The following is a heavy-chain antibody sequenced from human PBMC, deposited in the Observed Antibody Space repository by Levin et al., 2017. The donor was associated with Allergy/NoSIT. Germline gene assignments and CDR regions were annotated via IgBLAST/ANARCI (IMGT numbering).Heavy chain of an antibody. V-gene: IGHV4-59*01. CDR3: ARFTDDYVWGTYRFFDY. CDR2: IYYSGNT. J-gene: IGHJ4*02. Sequence: LSLTCTVSGGSISTFFWSWIRQPPGKGLEWVGYIYYSGNTNYNPSLKSRVTISVDTSKNQFSLKMTSVTAADTALYYCARFTDDYVWGTYRFFDYWGQGTLVTVSS. CDR1: GGSISTFF. D-gene: IGHD3-16*02.